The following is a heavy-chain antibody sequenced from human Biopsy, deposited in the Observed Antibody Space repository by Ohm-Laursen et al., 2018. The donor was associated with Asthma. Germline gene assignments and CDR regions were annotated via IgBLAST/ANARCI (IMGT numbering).Heavy chain of an antibody. J-gene: IGHJ6*02. CDR3: ARITNDRIAAAGRYYYYGMDV. CDR1: GGSISSGGYS. D-gene: IGHD6-13*01. V-gene: IGHV4-30-2*01. Sequence: SQTLSLTCAVSGGSISSGGYSWSWIRQPPGKGLEWIGYIYQSGSTYYNPSLKSRVTISVGTPKNQFSLKLSSVTAADTAVYYCARITNDRIAAAGRYYYYGMDVWGQGTTVTVSS. CDR2: IYQSGST.